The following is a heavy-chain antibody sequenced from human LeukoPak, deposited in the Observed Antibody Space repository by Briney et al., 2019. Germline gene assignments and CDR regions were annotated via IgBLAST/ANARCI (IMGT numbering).Heavy chain of an antibody. CDR1: GFTVSSNY. CDR2: IYSGGST. D-gene: IGHD6-19*01. J-gene: IGHJ4*02. Sequence: GGSLRLSCAASGFTVSSNYMSWVRQAPGKGLKWVSVIYSGGSTYYADSVKGRFTISRDNCKNTMYLQMNSMRVEDTAVYYCARDSKSSGWFSYIDYWGQGTLVTVSS. CDR3: ARDSKSSGWFSYIDY. V-gene: IGHV3-53*01.